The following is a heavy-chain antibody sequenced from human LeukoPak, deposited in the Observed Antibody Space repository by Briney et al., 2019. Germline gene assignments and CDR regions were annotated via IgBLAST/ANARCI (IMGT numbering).Heavy chain of an antibody. CDR1: GYTFTDYY. D-gene: IGHD6-13*01. CDR3: ARGIGSWGSAFDI. Sequence: GATVKISCKASGYTFTDYYMHWVRQATGQGLEWMGWMNPNSGNTGYAQKFQGRVTMTRNTSISTAYMELSSLRSEDTAVYYCARGIGSWGSAFDIWGQGTMVTVSS. J-gene: IGHJ3*02. CDR2: MNPNSGNT. V-gene: IGHV1-8*02.